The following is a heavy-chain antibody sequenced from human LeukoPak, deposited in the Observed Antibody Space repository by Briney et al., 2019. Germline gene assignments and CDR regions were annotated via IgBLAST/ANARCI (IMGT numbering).Heavy chain of an antibody. CDR3: ARGLGSSSGYSLDY. D-gene: IGHD3-22*01. Sequence: PSETLSLTCAVYGGSFSGYYWGWIRQPPGKGLEWIGEINHSGSTNCNPSLKSRVTISVDTSKNQFSLKLSSVTAADTAVYYCARGLGSSSGYSLDYWGQGTLVTVSS. J-gene: IGHJ4*02. CDR2: INHSGST. V-gene: IGHV4-34*01. CDR1: GGSFSGYY.